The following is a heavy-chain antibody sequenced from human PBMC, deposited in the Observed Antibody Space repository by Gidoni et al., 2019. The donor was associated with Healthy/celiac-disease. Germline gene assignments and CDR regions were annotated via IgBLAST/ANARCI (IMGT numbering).Heavy chain of an antibody. D-gene: IGHD5-12*01. CDR1: GGRISGYY. CDR3: ARAGVATIICNSGMDV. V-gene: IGHV4-59*01. CDR2: IYYSGST. Sequence: QVQLQESGPGLVKPSETRSRTCTVSGGRISGYYWSWIRQPPGKGLEWIGYIYYSGSTNYTPALKSRVTISVSTSKNQFSLKLSSVTAADAAVYYCARAGVATIICNSGMDVWGQGTTVTVSS. J-gene: IGHJ6*02.